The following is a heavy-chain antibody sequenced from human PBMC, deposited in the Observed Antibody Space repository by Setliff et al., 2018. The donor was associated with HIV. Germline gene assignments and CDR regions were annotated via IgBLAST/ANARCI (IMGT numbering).Heavy chain of an antibody. V-gene: IGHV3-64D*09. D-gene: IGHD3-10*01. Sequence: GGSLRLSCSASGFTFSSYAMHWVRQAPGKGLEYVSAISSNGGSTYYAESVKGRFTISRDNSKNTLYLQMSSLRAEDTAVYYCASRSGSRLTLPLDVWGQGTTVTVSS. CDR3: ASRSGSRLTLPLDV. CDR1: GFTFSSYA. CDR2: ISSNGGST. J-gene: IGHJ6*02.